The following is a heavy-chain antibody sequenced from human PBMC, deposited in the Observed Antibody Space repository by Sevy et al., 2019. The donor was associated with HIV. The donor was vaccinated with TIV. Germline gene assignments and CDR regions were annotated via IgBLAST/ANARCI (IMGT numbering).Heavy chain of an antibody. Sequence: GGSLRLSCVASGFTLPDYEMNWVRQAPGKGLEWVASISRSGTTIYYADSLKGRFTVSRDSAKNSGYLQMNSLRAEDTGFYFCARGPGYYDSGSWLDPWGQGTLVTVSS. J-gene: IGHJ5*02. CDR1: GFTLPDYE. CDR2: ISRSGTTI. D-gene: IGHD3-9*01. CDR3: ARGPGYYDSGSWLDP. V-gene: IGHV3-48*03.